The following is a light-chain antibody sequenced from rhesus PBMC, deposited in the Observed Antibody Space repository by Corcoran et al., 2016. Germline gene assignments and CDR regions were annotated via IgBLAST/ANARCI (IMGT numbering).Light chain of an antibody. CDR3: QQHNSYPPT. Sequence: DIQMTQSPSSLSASVGDTVTITCQATQGISKYLAWYQQKPGTAPKLLIYDASTLQCGVPSRFSGSGSGTEFTLTISSLQPEDFATYYCQQHNSYPPTFGQGTKVEIK. CDR2: DAS. V-gene: IGKV1-25*01. J-gene: IGKJ1*01. CDR1: QGISKY.